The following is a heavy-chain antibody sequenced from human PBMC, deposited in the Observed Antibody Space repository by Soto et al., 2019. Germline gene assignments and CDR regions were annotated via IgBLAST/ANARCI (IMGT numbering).Heavy chain of an antibody. CDR3: ARSDIVVVVAATPDAFDI. Sequence: RGESLKISCKGSGYSFTSYWIGWVRQMPGKGLEWMGIIYPGDSDTRYSPSFQGQVTISADKSISTAYLQWSSLKASDTAMYYCARSDIVVVVAATPDAFDIWGQGTMVTVSS. J-gene: IGHJ3*02. CDR2: IYPGDSDT. D-gene: IGHD2-15*01. V-gene: IGHV5-51*01. CDR1: GYSFTSYW.